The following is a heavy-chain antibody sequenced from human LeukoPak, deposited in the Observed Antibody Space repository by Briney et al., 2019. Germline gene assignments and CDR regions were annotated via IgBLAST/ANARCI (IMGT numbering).Heavy chain of an antibody. CDR1: GFTFSSYA. J-gene: IGHJ6*02. CDR2: ISGSGGST. D-gene: IGHD6-25*01. CDR3: AKYVPAAATTYNYGLDV. V-gene: IGHV3-23*01. Sequence: GGSLRLSCAASGFTFSSYAMSWVRQAPGKGLEWVSAISGSGGSTYYADSVKGRFTISRDNSKNTLYLQMSDLRADDTAVFYCAKYVPAAATTYNYGLDVWGQGTTVTVSS.